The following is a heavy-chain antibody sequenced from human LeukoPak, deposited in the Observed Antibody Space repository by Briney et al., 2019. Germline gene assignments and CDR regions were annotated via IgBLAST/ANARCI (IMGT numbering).Heavy chain of an antibody. CDR2: INNVGGSS. J-gene: IGHJ5*02. CDR1: GFAFSDFA. CDR3: AKKSSLIGYWNWFDP. Sequence: GASLRLSCVASGFAFSDFAMTWVRQAPGKGLEWVGYINNVGGSSYYGDSARGRFSISRDNSKNTLYLQMSSLRAEDTAIYHCAKKSSLIGYWNWFDPWGQGTLVSVSS. D-gene: IGHD3-9*01. V-gene: IGHV3-23*01.